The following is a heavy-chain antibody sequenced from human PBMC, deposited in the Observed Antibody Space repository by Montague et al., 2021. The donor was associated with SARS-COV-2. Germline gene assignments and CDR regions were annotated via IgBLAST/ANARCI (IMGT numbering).Heavy chain of an antibody. Sequence: CAISGDSVSSNIAAWNWNRQSPSRRLEWLGRTYYRSKWYNDYAVSVRSRITISPDTSKNQFSLQLNSVTPEDTAVYYCTQERGPGRTTWHYFDYWGQGTLVTVSS. CDR3: TQERGPGRTTWHYFDY. V-gene: IGHV6-1*01. D-gene: IGHD1-14*01. CDR2: TYYRSKWYN. J-gene: IGHJ4*02. CDR1: GDSVSSNIAA.